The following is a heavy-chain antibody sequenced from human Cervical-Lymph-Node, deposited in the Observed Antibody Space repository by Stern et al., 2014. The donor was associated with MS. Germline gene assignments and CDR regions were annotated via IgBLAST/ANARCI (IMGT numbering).Heavy chain of an antibody. CDR1: GGSISGSGYY. CDR2: IHYSGST. J-gene: IGHJ4*02. Sequence: QLQESGPGLVKPSQTLSLTCTVSGGSISGSGYYWSWIRQHPGKGLEWIGYIHYSGSTYYNPSLKSRVAISVDTSKNQFSLRLSSVTAADTALYYCARSDRLWGSFDYWGQGTLVTVSS. CDR3: ARSDRLWGSFDY. D-gene: IGHD3-16*01. V-gene: IGHV4-31*03.